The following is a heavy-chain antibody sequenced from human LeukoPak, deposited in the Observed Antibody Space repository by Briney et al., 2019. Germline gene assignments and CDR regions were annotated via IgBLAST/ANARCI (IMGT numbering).Heavy chain of an antibody. V-gene: IGHV3-11*01. CDR3: ARGGSVGATGYFDY. J-gene: IGHJ4*02. CDR2: ISSSGSTE. CDR1: GFSFSDHY. D-gene: IGHD1-26*01. Sequence: GGSLRLSCAASGFSFSDHYISWVRQAPGKGLEWIAYISSSGSTEFHADSVKGRFTISRDNAKSSLDLQMNSLRAEDAALYYCARGGSVGATGYFDYWGQGTLVTVSS.